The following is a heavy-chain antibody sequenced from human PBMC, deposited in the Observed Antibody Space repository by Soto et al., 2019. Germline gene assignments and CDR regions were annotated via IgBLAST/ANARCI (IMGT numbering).Heavy chain of an antibody. Sequence: QVQLQESGPGLVKPSQTLSLTCTVSGGSISSGDYYWSWIRQPPGKGLEWIGFIYYSGTYYNPSLKSRVTMLLDSSKTQFSLNLSSVTAADTAVYYCARDLGYCATGSCYAKWGSWGQGTLVTVSS. D-gene: IGHD2-8*01. CDR1: GGSISSGDYY. J-gene: IGHJ5*02. CDR2: IYYSGT. CDR3: ARDLGYCATGSCYAKWGS. V-gene: IGHV4-30-4*01.